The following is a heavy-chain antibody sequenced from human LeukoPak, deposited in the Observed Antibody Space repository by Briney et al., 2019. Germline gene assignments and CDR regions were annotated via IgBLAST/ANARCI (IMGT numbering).Heavy chain of an antibody. D-gene: IGHD3-16*02. Sequence: GGSLRLSCAASGFTFSSYAMSWVRQAPGKGLEWVSAISGSGGSTYYADSVKGRFTISRDNSKNTLYLQMNSLRAEDTAVYYCARDVRITFGGVIVNWFDPWGQGTLVTVSS. CDR3: ARDVRITFGGVIVNWFDP. J-gene: IGHJ5*02. CDR2: ISGSGGST. CDR1: GFTFSSYA. V-gene: IGHV3-23*01.